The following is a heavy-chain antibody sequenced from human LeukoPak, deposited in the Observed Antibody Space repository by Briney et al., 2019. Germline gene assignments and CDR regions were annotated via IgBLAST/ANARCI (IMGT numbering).Heavy chain of an antibody. Sequence: SETLSLTCTVSGGSISSSSYYWGWIRQPPGKGLEWIGSIYYSGSTYYNPSLKSRVTISVDTSKNQFSLKLSFVTAADTAVYYCARLIYGSGSYYWWHYYYMDVWGKGTTVTISS. D-gene: IGHD3-10*01. CDR1: GGSISSSSYY. CDR2: IYYSGST. CDR3: ARLIYGSGSYYWWHYYYMDV. J-gene: IGHJ6*03. V-gene: IGHV4-39*01.